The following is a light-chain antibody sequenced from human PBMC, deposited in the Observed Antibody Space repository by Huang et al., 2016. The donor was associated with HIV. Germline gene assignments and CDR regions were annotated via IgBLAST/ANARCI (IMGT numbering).Light chain of an antibody. CDR2: CTS. Sequence: AIRITQSPSSLSASTGDRVTIPCRAKQGISDYLAWYQQKPGKAPELLIYCTSTLQSGVPSGVNGSGSGKDFTLTVNCLQSEDFATYFCQQYYSDPYTFGQGTKVEIK. CDR3: QQYYSDPYT. V-gene: IGKV1-8*01. J-gene: IGKJ2*01. CDR1: QGISDY.